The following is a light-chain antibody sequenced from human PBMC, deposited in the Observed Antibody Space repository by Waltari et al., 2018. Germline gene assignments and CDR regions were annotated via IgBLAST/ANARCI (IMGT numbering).Light chain of an antibody. CDR3: CSYAGTTIVI. V-gene: IGLV2-23*01. J-gene: IGLJ2*01. Sequence: QSALTQPASVSGSPGQSITISCTGTSSDVGSYNLVSWYQQHPGKAPKLMVYEATKRPSGVSNRFSGSKSGNTASLTISGLQAEDEADYYCCSYAGTTIVIFGGGTKLTVL. CDR2: EAT. CDR1: SSDVGSYNL.